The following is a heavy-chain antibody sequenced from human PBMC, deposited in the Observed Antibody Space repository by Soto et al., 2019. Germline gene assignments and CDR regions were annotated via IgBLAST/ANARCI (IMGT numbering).Heavy chain of an antibody. Sequence: QVQLVESGGDVVQPGRSLRLSCAASGFTFSSYGMHWVRQAPGKGLEWVAVISYDGSNKYYADSVKGRFTISRDNSKNTLYLQMNSLRAEDTAVYYCAKDLLGGEGYYGMDVWGQGTTVTVSS. CDR3: AKDLLGGEGYYGMDV. D-gene: IGHD3-16*01. CDR2: ISYDGSNK. V-gene: IGHV3-30*18. CDR1: GFTFSSYG. J-gene: IGHJ6*02.